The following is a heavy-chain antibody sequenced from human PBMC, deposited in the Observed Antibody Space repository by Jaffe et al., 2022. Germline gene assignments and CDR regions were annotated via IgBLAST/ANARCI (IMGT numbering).Heavy chain of an antibody. D-gene: IGHD5-18*01. CDR1: GYTFTSYY. V-gene: IGHV1-46*01. CDR3: ARDPTAIGLGTDYFDY. Sequence: QVQLVQSGAEVKKPGASVKVSCKASGYTFTSYYMHWVRQAPGQGLEWMGIINPSGGSTSYAQKFQGRVTMTRDTSTSTVYMELSSLRSEDTAVYYCARDPTAIGLGTDYFDYWGQGTLVTVSS. J-gene: IGHJ4*02. CDR2: INPSGGST.